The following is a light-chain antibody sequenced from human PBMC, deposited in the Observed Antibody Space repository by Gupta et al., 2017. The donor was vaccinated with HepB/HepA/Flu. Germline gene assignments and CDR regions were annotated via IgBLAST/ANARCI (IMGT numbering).Light chain of an antibody. V-gene: IGLV1-51*01. CDR3: GTWDNSLASFL. CDR1: TSNIGKNY. Sequence: QSTLPQPPPASPTPGQKVTISCSGSTSNIGKNYVSWYQQLPGTAPKLLIYDNYKRPSGIPDRFSGSKSGTSVTLAITGLQTGDEADYYCGTWDNSLASFLFGGGTKVTVL. CDR2: DNY. J-gene: IGLJ2*01.